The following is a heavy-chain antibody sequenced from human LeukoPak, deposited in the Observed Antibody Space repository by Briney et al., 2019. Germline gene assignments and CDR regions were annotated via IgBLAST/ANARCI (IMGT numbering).Heavy chain of an antibody. CDR1: GGSISSGGYY. Sequence: PSETLSLTCTVSGGSISSGGYYWSWIRQHPGKGLEWIGYIYYSGSTYYNPSLKSRVTISVDTSKNQFSLKLSSVTAADTAVYYCARGVMVATSWSDPWGQGTLVTVSS. CDR3: ARGVMVATSWSDP. D-gene: IGHD5-12*01. CDR2: IYYSGST. V-gene: IGHV4-31*03. J-gene: IGHJ5*02.